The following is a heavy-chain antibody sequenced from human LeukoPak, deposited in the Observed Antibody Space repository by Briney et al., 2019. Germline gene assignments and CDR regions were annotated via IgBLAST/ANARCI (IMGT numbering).Heavy chain of an antibody. Sequence: GGSLRLSCAASGFTFSSYAMSWVRQAPGEGLEWVSAISGSGGSTYYADSVKGRFTISRDNAKNSLYLQMNSLRDEDTAVYYCARGSYDFWSGYPALWAFDIWGQGTMVTVSS. CDR1: GFTFSSYA. CDR3: ARGSYDFWSGYPALWAFDI. D-gene: IGHD3-3*01. V-gene: IGHV3-23*01. CDR2: ISGSGGST. J-gene: IGHJ3*02.